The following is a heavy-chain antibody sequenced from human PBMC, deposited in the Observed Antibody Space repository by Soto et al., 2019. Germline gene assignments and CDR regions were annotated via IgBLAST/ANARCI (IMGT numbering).Heavy chain of an antibody. D-gene: IGHD3-3*01. CDR2: INHSGST. V-gene: IGHV4-34*01. Sequence: PSETLSLTCAVYGGSFSGYYWSWIRQPPGKGLEWIGEINHSGSTNYNPSLKSRVTISVDTSKNQVVLTLTNMDPVDTATYYCARSLCPGVPITIPHNDYWGQGTLVTVS. CDR3: ARSLCPGVPITIPHNDY. CDR1: GGSFSGYY. J-gene: IGHJ4*02.